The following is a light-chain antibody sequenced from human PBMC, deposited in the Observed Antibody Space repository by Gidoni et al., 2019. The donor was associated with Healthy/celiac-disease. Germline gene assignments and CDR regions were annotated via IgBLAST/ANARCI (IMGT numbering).Light chain of an antibody. CDR1: QSVSSSY. CDR2: GAS. J-gene: IGKJ2*01. V-gene: IGKV3-20*01. Sequence: EIVLTQSPGTLSSSPGERATLSCMASQSVSSSYLAWYQQKPGQAPRLLIYGASSRATGLPDRFSGSGSGTDFTLTISRLEPEDFAVYYCQQYGSSPPYTFGQGTKLEIK. CDR3: QQYGSSPPYT.